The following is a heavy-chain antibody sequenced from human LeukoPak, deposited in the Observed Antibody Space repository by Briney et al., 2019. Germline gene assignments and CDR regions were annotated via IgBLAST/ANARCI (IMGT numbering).Heavy chain of an antibody. V-gene: IGHV4-39*07. CDR1: GGSISSSDFY. CDR2: IYYSGST. Sequence: SETLSLTCTVSGGSISSSDFYWGWIRRPPGKGLEWIGSIYYSGSTYYNPSLKSRVTISVDTSKNQFSLELSSVTAADTAVYYCARGKLRSSPGVDYWGQGTLVTVSS. D-gene: IGHD6-6*01. CDR3: ARGKLRSSPGVDY. J-gene: IGHJ4*02.